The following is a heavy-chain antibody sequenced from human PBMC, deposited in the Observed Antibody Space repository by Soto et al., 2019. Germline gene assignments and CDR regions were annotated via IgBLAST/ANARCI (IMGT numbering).Heavy chain of an antibody. CDR1: GFTFDDYA. CDR2: ISWNSGSI. J-gene: IGHJ1*01. CDR3: AKDKGSSGYYPEYFQH. D-gene: IGHD3-22*01. Sequence: EVQLVESGGGLVQPGRSLRLSCAASGFTFDDYAMHWVRQAPGKGLEWVSGISWNSGSIGYADSVKGRFTISRDNAKNSLYLQMNSLRDEDTALYYCAKDKGSSGYYPEYFQHWGQGTLVTVSS. V-gene: IGHV3-9*01.